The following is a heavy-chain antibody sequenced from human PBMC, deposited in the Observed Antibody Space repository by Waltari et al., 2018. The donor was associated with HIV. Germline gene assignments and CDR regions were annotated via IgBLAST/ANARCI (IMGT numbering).Heavy chain of an antibody. CDR1: GGTCSSYA. D-gene: IGHD4-4*01. CDR2: IIPIFGTA. CDR3: ARDSRLMTTVTTGYGMDV. J-gene: IGHJ6*02. Sequence: QVQLVQSGAEVKKPGSSVKVSCKASGGTCSSYAISWVRQAHGQGLEWMGGIIPIFGTANYAQKFQGRVTITADESTSTAYMELSSLRSEDTAVYYCARDSRLMTTVTTGYGMDVWGQGTTVTVSS. V-gene: IGHV1-69*01.